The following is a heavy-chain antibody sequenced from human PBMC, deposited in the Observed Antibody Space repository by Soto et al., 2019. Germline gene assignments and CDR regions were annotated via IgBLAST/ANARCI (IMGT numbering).Heavy chain of an antibody. Sequence: GASVKVSCKASGYTFTSYGISWVRQAPGQGLEWMGWISAYNGNTNYAQKLQGRVTMTTDTSTSTAYMELRSLRSEDTAVYYCARVVVGSGGDPPDYYYYYMDCWGQGTTVTVSS. CDR3: ARVVVGSGGDPPDYYYYYMDC. D-gene: IGHD2-21*01. J-gene: IGHJ6*03. CDR2: ISAYNGNT. CDR1: GYTFTSYG. V-gene: IGHV1-18*01.